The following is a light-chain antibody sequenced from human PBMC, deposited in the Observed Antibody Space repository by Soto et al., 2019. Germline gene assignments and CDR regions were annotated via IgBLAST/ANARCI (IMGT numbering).Light chain of an antibody. J-gene: IGLJ1*01. CDR2: EVS. Sequence: QSALTQPASVSGSPGQSITISCSGTSSDVGAYTSVSWYQQHPGKAPKLMIYEVSNRPSGVSNRFSGSKSANTASLTISGLQADDEAHYYCPSYTSDNRSYVFGTGTKVTVL. CDR1: SSDVGAYTS. CDR3: PSYTSDNRSYV. V-gene: IGLV2-14*01.